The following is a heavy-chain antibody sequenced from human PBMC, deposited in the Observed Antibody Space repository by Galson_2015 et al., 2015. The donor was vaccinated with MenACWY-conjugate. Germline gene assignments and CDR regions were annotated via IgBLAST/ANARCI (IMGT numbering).Heavy chain of an antibody. J-gene: IGHJ4*02. Sequence: QSGAEVKKPGESLRISCRTSGYSFTTFWIAWVRQTPGKGLEWLGRVDPSDSYTGYNPSFQGHVTVSADRSSTTAYLQWNNLKASDSAIYYCTRLGFSASRSYSISDYWGQGTLVTVSS. CDR1: GYSFTTFW. V-gene: IGHV5-10-1*01. CDR2: VDPSDSYT. CDR3: TRLGFSASRSYSISDY. D-gene: IGHD3-10*01.